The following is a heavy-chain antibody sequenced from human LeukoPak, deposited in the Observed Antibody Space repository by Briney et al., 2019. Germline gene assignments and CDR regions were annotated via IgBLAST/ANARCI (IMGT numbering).Heavy chain of an antibody. CDR1: GGSISSGSYY. D-gene: IGHD2-2*01. Sequence: SETLSLTCTVSGGSISSGSYYWSWIRQPAGKGLEWIGRIYTSGSTNYNPSLKSRVTISVDTSKNQFSLKLSSVTAADTAVYYCARDRPDCSSTSCYQVYYYYMDVWGKGTTVTVSS. V-gene: IGHV4-61*02. J-gene: IGHJ6*03. CDR3: ARDRPDCSSTSCYQVYYYYMDV. CDR2: IYTSGST.